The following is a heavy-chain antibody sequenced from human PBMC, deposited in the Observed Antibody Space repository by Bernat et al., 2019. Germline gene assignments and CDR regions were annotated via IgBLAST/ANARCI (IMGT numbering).Heavy chain of an antibody. V-gene: IGHV3-30*03. Sequence: QVQLVESGGGVVQPGRSLRLPCAASGFTFSSHGMHWVRQAPGKGLERVAVISYDGSNKYYAAAMKGRFTISRDNSKNTLYLQMSSLIAEDTAVYYCAISSSWDYDYGMDVWGRGTTVTVSS. CDR1: GFTFSSHG. CDR2: ISYDGSNK. CDR3: AISSSWDYDYGMDV. D-gene: IGHD6-13*01. J-gene: IGHJ6*02.